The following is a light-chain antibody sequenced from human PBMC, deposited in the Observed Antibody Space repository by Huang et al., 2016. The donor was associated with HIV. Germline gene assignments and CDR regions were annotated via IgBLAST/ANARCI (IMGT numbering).Light chain of an antibody. CDR2: AAS. J-gene: IGKJ3*01. Sequence: DIQMTQSPSSLSASVGDRVIITCRASKSISSYLNWYQQQPGKAPNLRIYAASSLQSGVPSRFSGSGSGTDFTLTIRSLQPEDFATYYCQQSYSNTFTFGAGTKVDVK. CDR3: QQSYSNTFT. CDR1: KSISSY. V-gene: IGKV1-39*01.